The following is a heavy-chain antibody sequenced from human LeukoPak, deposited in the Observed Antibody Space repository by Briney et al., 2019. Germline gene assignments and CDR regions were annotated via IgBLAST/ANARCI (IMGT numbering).Heavy chain of an antibody. J-gene: IGHJ4*02. CDR3: ARDKTGGVDY. CDR1: GGSISSYY. D-gene: IGHD1-1*01. CDR2: VYFSGST. Sequence: SETLSLTCTVSGGSISSYYWSWIRQPAGKGLEWIGRVYFSGSTNYNPSLKSRVIMSVDTSKNQLSLKLSSVTAADTAVYYCARDKTGGVDYWGQGTLVTVSS. V-gene: IGHV4-4*07.